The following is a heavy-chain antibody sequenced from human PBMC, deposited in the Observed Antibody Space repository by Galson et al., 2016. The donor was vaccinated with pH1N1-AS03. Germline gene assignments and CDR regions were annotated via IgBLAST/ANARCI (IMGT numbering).Heavy chain of an antibody. CDR2: INSDGSST. D-gene: IGHD6-13*01. V-gene: IGHV3-74*01. Sequence: SLRLSCSASGFPFEDYAMHWVRQVPGKGLVWVSRINSDGSSTSYADSVKGRFTISRDNAKNTLYLQMNSLRAEDTAVYYCYSSSWDDAFDIWGQGTMVTVSS. CDR1: GFPFEDYA. J-gene: IGHJ3*02. CDR3: YSSSWDDAFDI.